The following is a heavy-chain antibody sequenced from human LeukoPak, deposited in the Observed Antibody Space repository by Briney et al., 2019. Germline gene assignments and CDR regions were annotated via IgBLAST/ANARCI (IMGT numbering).Heavy chain of an antibody. V-gene: IGHV3-23*01. D-gene: IGHD3-22*01. CDR2: IRDSGGST. J-gene: IGHJ4*02. CDR3: AKDINYDIPFDY. Sequence: GGSLRLSCAASGFTFSSYAMSWVRQAPGKGLEWVSGIRDSGGSTYCADSVKGRFTISRDTSKNTLYLQMNSLRAEDTAVYYCAKDINYDIPFDYWGQGTLVTVSS. CDR1: GFTFSSYA.